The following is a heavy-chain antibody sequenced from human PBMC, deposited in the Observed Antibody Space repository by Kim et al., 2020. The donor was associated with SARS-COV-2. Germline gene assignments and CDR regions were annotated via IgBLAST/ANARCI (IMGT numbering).Heavy chain of an antibody. CDR2: INAGNGNT. D-gene: IGHD3-10*01. V-gene: IGHV1-3*01. CDR3: ARAGYGSGSAQAFDI. J-gene: IGHJ3*02. Sequence: ASVKVSCKASGYTFTSYAMHWVRQAPGQRLEWMGWINAGNGNTKYSQKFQGRVTITRDTSASTAYMELSSLRSEDTAVYYCARAGYGSGSAQAFDIWGQGTMVTVSS. CDR1: GYTFTSYA.